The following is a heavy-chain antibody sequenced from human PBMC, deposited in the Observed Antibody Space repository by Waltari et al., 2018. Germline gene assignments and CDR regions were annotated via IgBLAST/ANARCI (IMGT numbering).Heavy chain of an antibody. CDR3: ATRPGYSSSWYGY. D-gene: IGHD6-13*01. CDR1: GYPLPDYS. J-gene: IGHJ4*02. Sequence: EVKLVQSGAEVKKPGATVKFSCKPSGYPLPDYSMPWFQQAPGKGLEWMGRVVPEDGETIYAEKFQGRVTITADTSTDTAYMELSSLRSEDTAVYYCATRPGYSSSWYGYWGQGTLVTVSS. V-gene: IGHV1-69-2*01. CDR2: VVPEDGET.